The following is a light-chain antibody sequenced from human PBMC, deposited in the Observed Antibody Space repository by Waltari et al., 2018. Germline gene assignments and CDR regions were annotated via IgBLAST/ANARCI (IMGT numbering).Light chain of an antibody. Sequence: DIHMTQSPSSLSASVGDRVTITCRASQSIGGYLNWYQQKPGKAPDLLIYDASSLQSGVPSRFSGSGSGTDFTLTITTLQPEDFATYYCQQINSMPLTFGGGTKVEIK. CDR3: QQINSMPLT. CDR2: DAS. V-gene: IGKV1-39*01. J-gene: IGKJ4*01. CDR1: QSIGGY.